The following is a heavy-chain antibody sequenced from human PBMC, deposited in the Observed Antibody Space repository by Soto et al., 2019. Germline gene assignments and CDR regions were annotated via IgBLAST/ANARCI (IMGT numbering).Heavy chain of an antibody. J-gene: IGHJ6*02. Sequence: EVQLFESGGGLVQPGGSLRLSCAASGFSFSSYAMTLVRHAPWKGLELVSSISGSGSTTYNGEYVRGRLTIYRDNSKNTLYLQMNILRAEDTAVYYCAKAKEFVLLPLYYYGMDVWGQGTKVTVSS. CDR3: AKAKEFVLLPLYYYGMDV. CDR1: GFSFSSYA. V-gene: IGHV3-23*01. D-gene: IGHD2-21*01. CDR2: ISGSGSTT.